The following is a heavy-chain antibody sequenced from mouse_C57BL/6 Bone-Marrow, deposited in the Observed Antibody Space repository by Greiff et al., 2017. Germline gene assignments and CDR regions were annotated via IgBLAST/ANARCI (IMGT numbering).Heavy chain of an antibody. J-gene: IGHJ1*03. D-gene: IGHD1-1*01. V-gene: IGHV3-1*01. CDR2: ISYSGST. CDR3: ARDHYYGSSLYWYFDV. Sequence: EVQLVESGPGMVKPSQSLSLTCTVTGYSITSGYDWHWIRHFPGNKLEWMGYISYSGSTNYNPSLKSRISITHDTSKNHFFLKLNSVTTEDTATYYCARDHYYGSSLYWYFDVWGTGTTVTVSS. CDR1: GYSITSGYD.